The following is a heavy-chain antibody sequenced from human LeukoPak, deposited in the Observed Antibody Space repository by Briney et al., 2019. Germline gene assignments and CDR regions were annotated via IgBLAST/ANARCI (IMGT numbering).Heavy chain of an antibody. CDR2: ISAYNGNT. Sequence: ASVKVSCXASGYTFVDYGIIWVRQAPGQGLEWMGWISAYNGNTKYAQKVQGRLTMTTDTSTSTAFLELRRLRSDDTAVYFCARDSYDASGYYWEYWGQGTLVTVSS. V-gene: IGHV1-18*01. J-gene: IGHJ4*02. D-gene: IGHD3-22*01. CDR3: ARDSYDASGYYWEY. CDR1: GYTFVDYG.